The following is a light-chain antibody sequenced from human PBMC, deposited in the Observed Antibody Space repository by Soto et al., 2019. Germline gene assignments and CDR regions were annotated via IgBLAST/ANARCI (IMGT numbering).Light chain of an antibody. CDR2: EVN. J-gene: IGLJ1*01. V-gene: IGLV2-8*01. CDR1: SSDFSDYDY. Sequence: QSALTRPPSASGSPGQSVTISCTGTSSDFSDYDYVSWYQQHPGKAPKLMIYEVNKRPSGVPDRFSGSKSGNTASLSVSGLQAEDEADYYCSSYAGNNKYVFGTGTKLTVL. CDR3: SSYAGNNKYV.